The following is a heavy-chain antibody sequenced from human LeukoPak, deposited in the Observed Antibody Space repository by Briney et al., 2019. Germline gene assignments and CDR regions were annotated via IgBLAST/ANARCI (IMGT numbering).Heavy chain of an antibody. CDR3: ARDSPDCGSTTCYKDWFDP. D-gene: IGHD2-2*02. V-gene: IGHV4-4*02. CDR2: IYHSGST. CDR1: GDSISSSNW. J-gene: IGHJ5*02. Sequence: SGTLSLTCAVSGDSISSSNWWSWVRQPPGKGLEWIGEIYHSGSTNYNPSLQSRVTISVDTSKDHFSLKLSSVTAADTAVYYCARDSPDCGSTTCYKDWFDPWGQGTLVTVSS.